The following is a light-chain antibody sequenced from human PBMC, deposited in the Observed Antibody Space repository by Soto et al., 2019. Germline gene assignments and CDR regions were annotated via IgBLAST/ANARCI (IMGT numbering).Light chain of an antibody. CDR2: DVN. CDR3: SSYSSTTTLV. V-gene: IGLV2-14*01. J-gene: IGLJ3*02. Sequence: QSALTQPASVSGSPGQSITISCTGTSSDVGGYNYVSWYQQRPGKAPKLMIYDVNNRPSGVSNRFFASKSGNTASLTISGLQAEDEADYYCSSYSSTTTLVFGGGTKLTVL. CDR1: SSDVGGYNY.